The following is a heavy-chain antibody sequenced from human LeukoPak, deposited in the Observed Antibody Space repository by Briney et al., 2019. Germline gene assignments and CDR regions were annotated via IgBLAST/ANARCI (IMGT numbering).Heavy chain of an antibody. J-gene: IGHJ3*02. D-gene: IGHD4-17*01. CDR2: IKTDGSST. CDR3: ARASPASYGDFAI. CDR1: GFTFSSYW. Sequence: PGGSLRLTCAASGFTFSSYWMHWVRQGPGKGLVWVSRIKTDGSSTNYADSVKGRFTISRDNAKDTLYLQMNSLRVEDTVVYYCARASPASYGDFAIWGQGTMVTVSS. V-gene: IGHV3-74*01.